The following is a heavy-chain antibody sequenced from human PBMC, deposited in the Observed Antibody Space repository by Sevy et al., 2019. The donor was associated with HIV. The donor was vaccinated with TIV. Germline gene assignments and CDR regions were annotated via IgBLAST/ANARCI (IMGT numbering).Heavy chain of an antibody. CDR1: GFTFSSYS. CDR3: ARDPPLITGTTTDY. V-gene: IGHV3-21*01. D-gene: IGHD1-20*01. CDR2: ISSSSSYI. Sequence: GGSLRLPCAASGFTFSSYSMNWVRQAPGKGLEWVSSISSSSSYIYYADSVKGRFTISRDNAKNSLYLQMNSLRAEDTAVYYCARDPPLITGTTTDYWGQGTLVTVSS. J-gene: IGHJ4*02.